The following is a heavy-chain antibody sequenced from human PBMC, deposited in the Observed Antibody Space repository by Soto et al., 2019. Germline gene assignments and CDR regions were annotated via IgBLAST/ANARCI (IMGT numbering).Heavy chain of an antibody. D-gene: IGHD6-19*01. V-gene: IGHV3-23*01. CDR1: GFTFSSDT. Sequence: EVQLLESGGGLVQPGGSLRLSCAASGFTFSSDTMSWVRQAPGKGLEWVSAISKTGDTTYYADSVKGRFTISRDTSTNTLYLQMNSLRAEDTAVYYCAKSEGSGWFHYFQHWGQGTLVTVSS. CDR3: AKSEGSGWFHYFQH. J-gene: IGHJ1*01. CDR2: ISKTGDTT.